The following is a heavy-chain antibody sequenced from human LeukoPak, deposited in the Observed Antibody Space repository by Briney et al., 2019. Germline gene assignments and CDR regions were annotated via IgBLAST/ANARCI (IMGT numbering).Heavy chain of an antibody. CDR2: ISSSGSTI. CDR3: AKDRRKYCSSTSCTPLFDY. Sequence: GGSLRLSCAASGFTFSNAWMSWIRQAPGKGLEWVSYISSSGSTIYYADSVKGRFTISRDNSKNTLYLQMNSLRAEDTAVYYCAKDRRKYCSSTSCTPLFDYWGQGTLVTVSS. J-gene: IGHJ4*02. D-gene: IGHD2-2*01. V-gene: IGHV3-11*04. CDR1: GFTFSNAW.